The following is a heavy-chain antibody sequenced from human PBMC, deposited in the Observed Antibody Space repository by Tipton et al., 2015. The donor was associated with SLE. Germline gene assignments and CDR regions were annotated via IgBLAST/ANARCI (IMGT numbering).Heavy chain of an antibody. Sequence: LRLSCTVSGGFISSHFWSLIRQPPGKGLEWIGYIYYSGSTNYNPSLKSRVTISVETSKNQFSLKLTSATTADTAVYYCARGIHGVNYFDYWGQGTLVTVSS. J-gene: IGHJ4*02. CDR1: GGFISSHF. D-gene: IGHD2-21*01. CDR2: IYYSGST. CDR3: ARGIHGVNYFDY. V-gene: IGHV4-59*11.